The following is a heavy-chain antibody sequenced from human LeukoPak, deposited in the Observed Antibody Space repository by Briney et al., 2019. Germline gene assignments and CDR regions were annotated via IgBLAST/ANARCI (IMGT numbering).Heavy chain of an antibody. Sequence: ASVKVSCKASGYTFTGYYMHWVRQAPGQGLEWMGWINPNSGGTNYAQKFQGRVTMTRDTSISTAYMELSRLRSDDTAVYYYAILDCSSTSCYDSWGQGTLVTVSS. J-gene: IGHJ5*01. D-gene: IGHD2-2*01. CDR3: AILDCSSTSCYDS. CDR1: GYTFTGYY. V-gene: IGHV1-2*02. CDR2: INPNSGGT.